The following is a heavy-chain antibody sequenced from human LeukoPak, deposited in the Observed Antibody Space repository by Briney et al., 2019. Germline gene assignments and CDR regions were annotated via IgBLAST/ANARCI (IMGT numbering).Heavy chain of an antibody. D-gene: IGHD3-10*01. CDR3: ARGFQRYYYGSGSYKAIAYFDY. Sequence: SETLSLTCAVYGGSFSGYYWSWIRQPPGKGLEWIGEINHSGSTNYNPSLKSRVTISVDTSKNQFSLKLSSVTAADTAVCYCARGFQRYYYGSGSYKAIAYFDYWGQGTLVTVSS. CDR2: INHSGST. V-gene: IGHV4-34*01. J-gene: IGHJ4*02. CDR1: GGSFSGYY.